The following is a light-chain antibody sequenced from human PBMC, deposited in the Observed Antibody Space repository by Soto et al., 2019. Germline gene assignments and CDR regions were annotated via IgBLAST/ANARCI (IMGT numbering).Light chain of an antibody. Sequence: EVVMTQSPATLSVSPGERATLSCRASQNVNANLAWYQQKPGQAPRLLIHGASTRATGIPARFSGSGFGTEFILTLSSLQSEDVAVYYCQQYNTWLWTFGQGTKVEGK. J-gene: IGKJ1*01. V-gene: IGKV3-15*01. CDR2: GAS. CDR3: QQYNTWLWT. CDR1: QNVNAN.